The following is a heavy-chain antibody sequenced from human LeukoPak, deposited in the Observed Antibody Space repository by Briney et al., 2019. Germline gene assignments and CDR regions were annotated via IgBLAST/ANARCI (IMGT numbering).Heavy chain of an antibody. J-gene: IGHJ4*02. V-gene: IGHV3-30-3*01. CDR3: AKALDTYDSSGYFDY. D-gene: IGHD3-22*01. Sequence: PGGSLRLSCAASGFTFSSYAMHWVRQAPGKGLEWVAVISYDGSNKYYADSVKGRFTISRDNSKNTLYLQMNSLRAEDAAVYYCAKALDTYDSSGYFDYWGQGTLVTVSS. CDR1: GFTFSSYA. CDR2: ISYDGSNK.